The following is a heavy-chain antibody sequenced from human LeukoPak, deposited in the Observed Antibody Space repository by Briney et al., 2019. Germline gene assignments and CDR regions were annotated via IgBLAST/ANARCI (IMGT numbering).Heavy chain of an antibody. V-gene: IGHV4-34*01. CDR3: ASYDSSGYYYFDY. J-gene: IGHJ4*02. D-gene: IGHD3-22*01. CDR2: INHSGST. Sequence: SETLSLTCAVYGGSFSGYYWSWIRQPPGKGLEWIGEINHSGSTNYNPSLKSRVTISVDTSKNQLSLELSSVTAADTAVYYCASYDSSGYYYFDYWGQGTLVTVSS. CDR1: GGSFSGYY.